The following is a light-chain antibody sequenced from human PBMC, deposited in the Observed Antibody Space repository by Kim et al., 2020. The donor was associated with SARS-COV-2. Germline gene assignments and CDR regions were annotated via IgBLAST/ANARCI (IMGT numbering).Light chain of an antibody. Sequence: QSITISCTGTSSDVGGYNYVSWYQQHPGKAPKLMIYDISNRPSGVSNRFSGSKSGNTASLTISGLQAEDEADYYCSSYTSSSTPYVFGTGTKVTVL. CDR3: SSYTSSSTPYV. V-gene: IGLV2-14*03. J-gene: IGLJ1*01. CDR1: SSDVGGYNY. CDR2: DIS.